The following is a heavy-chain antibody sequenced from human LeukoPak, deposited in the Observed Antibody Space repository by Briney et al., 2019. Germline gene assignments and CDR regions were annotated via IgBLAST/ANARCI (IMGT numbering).Heavy chain of an antibody. CDR2: IRYDGSNK. CDR1: GFTFSSYG. V-gene: IGHV3-30*02. D-gene: IGHD1-1*01. Sequence: GGSLRLSCAASGFTFSSYGMHWVRQAPGKGLEWVAFIRYDGSNKYYADSVKGRFTISRDNSKNTLYLQMNSLRAEDTAVYYCAKEGNDWKQNYYYYYYMDVWGKGTTVTVSS. J-gene: IGHJ6*03. CDR3: AKEGNDWKQNYYYYYYMDV.